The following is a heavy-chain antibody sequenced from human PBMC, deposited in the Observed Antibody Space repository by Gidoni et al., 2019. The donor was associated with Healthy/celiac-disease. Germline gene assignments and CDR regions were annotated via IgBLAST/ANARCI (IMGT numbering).Heavy chain of an antibody. CDR2: IWYDGSNK. CDR1: GFTFSSYG. D-gene: IGHD6-13*01. J-gene: IGHJ4*02. CDR3: ARELYSSSSWLPIAVAKGGFDY. V-gene: IGHV3-33*01. Sequence: QVQLVESGGGVVQPGRSLRLSCAASGFTFSSYGRHWVRQAPGKGLEWVAVIWYDGSNKYYADSVKGRFTISRDNSKNTLYLQMNSLRAEDTAVYYCARELYSSSSWLPIAVAKGGFDYWGQGTLVTVSS.